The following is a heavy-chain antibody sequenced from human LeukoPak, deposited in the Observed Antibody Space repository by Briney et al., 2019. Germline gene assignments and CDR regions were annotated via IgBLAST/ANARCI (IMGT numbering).Heavy chain of an antibody. CDR3: ARGRGYSYGQPFDY. Sequence: TGGSLRLSCAASGFTFISYSMNWVRQAPGKGLEWVSYISSSSSTIYYADSVKGRFTISRDNAKNSLYLRMNSLRAEDTAVYYCARGRGYSYGQPFDYWGQGTLVTVSS. V-gene: IGHV3-48*01. D-gene: IGHD5-18*01. CDR1: GFTFISYS. J-gene: IGHJ4*02. CDR2: ISSSSSTI.